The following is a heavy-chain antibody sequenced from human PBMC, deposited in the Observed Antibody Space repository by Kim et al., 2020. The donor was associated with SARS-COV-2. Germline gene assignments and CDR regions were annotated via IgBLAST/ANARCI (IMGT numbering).Heavy chain of an antibody. CDR1: GGTFSSYA. CDR3: AGGGLMAPFDY. J-gene: IGHJ4*02. CDR2: IIPILGIA. D-gene: IGHD3-16*01. Sequence: SVKVSCKASGGTFSSYAISWVRQAPGQGLEWMGRIIPILGIANYAQKFQGRVTITADKSTSTAYMELSSLRSEDTAVYYCAGGGLMAPFDYWGQGTLVTVSS. V-gene: IGHV1-69*04.